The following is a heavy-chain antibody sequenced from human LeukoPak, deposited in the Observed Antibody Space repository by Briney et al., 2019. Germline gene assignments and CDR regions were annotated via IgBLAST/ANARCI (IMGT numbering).Heavy chain of an antibody. CDR1: GFTVSSNY. CDR2: IYSGGST. CDR3: ARRTNYLAFDY. J-gene: IGHJ4*02. Sequence: PGGSLRLSCAASGFTVSSNYMSWVRQAPGKGLEWVSVIYSGGSTYYADSVKGRFTISRDNSKNTLYLQMNSLRAEDTAVYYCARRTNYLAFDYWGQGTLVTVSS. D-gene: IGHD4/OR15-4a*01. V-gene: IGHV3-66*04.